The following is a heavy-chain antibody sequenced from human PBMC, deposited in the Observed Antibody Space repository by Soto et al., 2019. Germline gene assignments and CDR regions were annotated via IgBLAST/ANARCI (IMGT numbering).Heavy chain of an antibody. CDR1: GYTHTELS. V-gene: IGHV1-24*01. CDR3: ATGLRAAAVNSPNLDP. CDR2: FDPEDGET. D-gene: IGHD6-13*01. Sequence: APVKRACKVSGYTHTELSMHWVRQAKGKGLEWMGGFDPEDGETIYAQKFQGRVTMTEDTSTDTAYMELSSLRSEDTAVYYCATGLRAAAVNSPNLDPWGQGTLVTVSS. J-gene: IGHJ5*02.